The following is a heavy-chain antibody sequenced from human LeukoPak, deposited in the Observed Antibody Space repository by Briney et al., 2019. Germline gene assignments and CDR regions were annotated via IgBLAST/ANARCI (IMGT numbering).Heavy chain of an antibody. CDR1: GYTFTSYY. J-gene: IGHJ4*02. Sequence: ASVKVSCKASGYTFTSYYMHWVRQTPGQGLEWMGIINPSGGSTSYAQKFQGRVTMTRDTSTSTVYMELSSLRSEDTAVYYCARDSAFYYDSSGYEDYWGQGTLVTVSS. CDR2: INPSGGST. CDR3: ARDSAFYYDSSGYEDY. D-gene: IGHD3-22*01. V-gene: IGHV1-46*01.